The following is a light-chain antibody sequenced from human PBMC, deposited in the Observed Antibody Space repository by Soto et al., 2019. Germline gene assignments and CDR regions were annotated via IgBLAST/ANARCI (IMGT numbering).Light chain of an antibody. CDR3: QTYDNSLSGPVV. CDR2: GNT. Sequence: QSALTQPPSVSGAPGQRITISCTGSSSNIGADYDVHWYQQVPGTAPRLLIYGNTNRPSGVPDRFSASKSGTSASLAITGLRAEDEADYYCQTYDNSLSGPVVFGGGTKLTVL. V-gene: IGLV1-40*01. CDR1: SSNIGADYD. J-gene: IGLJ2*01.